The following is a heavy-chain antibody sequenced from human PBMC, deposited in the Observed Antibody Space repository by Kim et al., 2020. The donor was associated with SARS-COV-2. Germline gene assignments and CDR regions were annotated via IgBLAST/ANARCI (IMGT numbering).Heavy chain of an antibody. Sequence: SETLSLTCAVSGGSISSSNWWSWVRQPPGKGLEWIGEIYHSGSTNYNPSLKSRVTISVDKSKNQFSLKLSSVTAADTAVYYCARFILGFSSAFDIWGQGTMVTVSS. V-gene: IGHV4-4*02. CDR3: ARFILGFSSAFDI. D-gene: IGHD6-6*01. CDR1: GGSISSSNW. CDR2: IYHSGST. J-gene: IGHJ3*02.